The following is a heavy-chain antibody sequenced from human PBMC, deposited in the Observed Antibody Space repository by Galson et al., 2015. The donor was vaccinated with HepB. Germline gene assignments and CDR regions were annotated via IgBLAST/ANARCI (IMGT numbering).Heavy chain of an antibody. CDR3: ARVRLYSGAFDI. V-gene: IGHV3-48*01. J-gene: IGHJ3*02. CDR1: GFTFSRYS. D-gene: IGHD2-15*01. Sequence: SLRLSCAASGFTFSRYSMNWVRQAPGTGLEWVSYISSGSITIYYGDSVKGRFTISRDNAKNSLYLQMNSLRAEDTAVYYCARVRLYSGAFDIWGQGTMVTVSS. CDR2: ISSGSITI.